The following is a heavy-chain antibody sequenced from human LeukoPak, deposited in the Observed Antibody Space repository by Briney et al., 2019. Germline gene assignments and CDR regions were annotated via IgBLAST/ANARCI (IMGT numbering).Heavy chain of an antibody. CDR1: GYTFTSYG. CDR2: ISAYNGNT. V-gene: IGHV1-18*01. CDR3: ARERSSSWYPPSSYYYYMDV. J-gene: IGHJ6*03. Sequence: VASVKVSCKASGYTFTSYGISWVRQAPGQGLEWMGWISAYNGNTNYAQKLQGRVTMTTDTSTSTAYMELRSLRSDDTAVYYCARERSSSWYPPSSYYYYMDVWGKGTTVTVSS. D-gene: IGHD6-13*01.